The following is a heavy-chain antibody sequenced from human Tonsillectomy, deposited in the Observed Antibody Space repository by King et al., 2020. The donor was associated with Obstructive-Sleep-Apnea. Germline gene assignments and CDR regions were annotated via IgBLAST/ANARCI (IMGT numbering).Heavy chain of an antibody. CDR1: GFTFSDSH. V-gene: IGHV3-11*01. Sequence: QVQLVESGGGLVKPGGSLRLSCVASGFTFSDSHMTWVRQAPGKGLEWISFITNTGRNIYYADSVKGRFTVSRDNARNSLSLQMNSLGVEDTAVYFCARVSGIRLLLYWYFDLWGRGTLVTVSS. J-gene: IGHJ2*01. CDR3: ARVSGIRLLLYWYFDL. D-gene: IGHD2-15*01. CDR2: ITNTGRNI.